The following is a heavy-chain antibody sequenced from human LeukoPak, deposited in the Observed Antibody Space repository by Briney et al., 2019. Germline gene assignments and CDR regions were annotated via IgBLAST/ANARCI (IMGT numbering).Heavy chain of an antibody. CDR2: IIPILGIA. V-gene: IGHV1-69*04. CDR3: ARDLSWYSSGFDY. D-gene: IGHD6-19*01. J-gene: IGHJ4*02. Sequence: SVKVSCKASGGTFSSYAISWVRQAPGQGLERMGRIIPILGIANYAQKFQGRVTITADKSTSTAYMELSSLRSEDTAVYYCARDLSWYSSGFDYWGQGTLVTISS. CDR1: GGTFSSYA.